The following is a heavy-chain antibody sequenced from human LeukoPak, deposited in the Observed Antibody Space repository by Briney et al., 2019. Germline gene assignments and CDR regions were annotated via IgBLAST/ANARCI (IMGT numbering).Heavy chain of an antibody. D-gene: IGHD6-19*01. CDR2: ISSSSSYI. CDR3: ARDLDVYSSGWYYYYYYMDV. Sequence: KPGGSLRLSCAASGFIFSNYWMSWVRQAPGKGLEWVSSISSSSSYIYYADSVKGRFTISRDNAKNSLYLQMNSLRAEDTAVYYCARDLDVYSSGWYYYYYYMDVWGKGTTVTVSS. V-gene: IGHV3-21*01. CDR1: GFIFSNYW. J-gene: IGHJ6*03.